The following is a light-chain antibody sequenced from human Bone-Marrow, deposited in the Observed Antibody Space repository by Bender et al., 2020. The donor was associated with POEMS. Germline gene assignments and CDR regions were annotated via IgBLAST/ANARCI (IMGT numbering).Light chain of an antibody. Sequence: QSALTQSASVSGSPGQSIIVSCTGTSSDVGGYNYVSWYQQHPDKAPKLMIYDVSNRPSGVSNRFSGSKSGNTASLTISGLQAEDEADYYCCSYAGGGTYVFGTGTKVTVL. CDR3: CSYAGGGTYV. CDR1: SSDVGGYNY. J-gene: IGLJ1*01. V-gene: IGLV2-14*01. CDR2: DVS.